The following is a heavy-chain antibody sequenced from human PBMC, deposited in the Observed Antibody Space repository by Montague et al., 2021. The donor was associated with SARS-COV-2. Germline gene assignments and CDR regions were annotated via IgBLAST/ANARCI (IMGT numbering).Heavy chain of an antibody. CDR3: ARDVRYYDFWSGRAQTSPDY. V-gene: IGHV4-59*12. J-gene: IGHJ4*02. CDR1: GGSISSYY. D-gene: IGHD3-3*01. CDR2: IYYSGST. Sequence: SETLSLTCTVSGGSISSYYWSWIRQPPGKGLEWIGYIYYSGSTNYNPSLKGRVTISVDTSKKQFSLKLSSVTAADTAVYYCARDVRYYDFWSGRAQTSPDYWGQGTLVTVSS.